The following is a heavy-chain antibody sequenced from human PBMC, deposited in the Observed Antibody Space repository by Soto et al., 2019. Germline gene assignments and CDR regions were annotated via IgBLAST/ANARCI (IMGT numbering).Heavy chain of an antibody. CDR1: GFPFSNYA. J-gene: IGHJ4*02. CDR2: LSDGGGST. Sequence: GGSMRLACAASGFPFSNYAMSWVRQAPGKGMEWVSGLSDGGGSTFYADSVRGRFTIARDDSKNTAFLQMNSLNTEDTAVYYCISHSPEDMIRTWGQGTLVTVSS. D-gene: IGHD2-15*01. CDR3: ISHSPEDMIRT. V-gene: IGHV3-23*01.